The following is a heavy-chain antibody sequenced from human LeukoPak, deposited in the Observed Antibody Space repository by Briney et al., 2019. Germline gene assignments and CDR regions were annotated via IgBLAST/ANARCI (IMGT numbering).Heavy chain of an antibody. D-gene: IGHD3-22*01. Sequence: SGTLSLTCAVSGGSISSSNWWSWVRQSPGKGLEWIGEIYHSGSTNYNPSLKSRVTISVDKSKNQFSLKLSSVTAADTAVYYCASLYYYDSSGYFPHDYWGQGTLVTVSS. CDR2: IYHSGST. J-gene: IGHJ4*02. CDR3: ASLYYYDSSGYFPHDY. V-gene: IGHV4-4*02. CDR1: GGSISSSNW.